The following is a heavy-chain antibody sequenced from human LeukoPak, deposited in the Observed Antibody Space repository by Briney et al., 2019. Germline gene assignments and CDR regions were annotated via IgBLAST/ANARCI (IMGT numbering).Heavy chain of an antibody. CDR1: GLKNKFC. CDR2: IKHDGSET. V-gene: IGHV3-7*01. D-gene: IGHD3-16*01. Sequence: GGSLRLSCAASGLKNKFCMSWVRQGPGKGLEWVANIKHDGSETYYGDSVEGRFTISRDNATISVFLEMSSLRAEDTAVYYCASQQDLEYSLSSGGYYFDSWGQGVLVTVSS. CDR3: ASQQDLEYSLSSGGYYFDS. J-gene: IGHJ4*02.